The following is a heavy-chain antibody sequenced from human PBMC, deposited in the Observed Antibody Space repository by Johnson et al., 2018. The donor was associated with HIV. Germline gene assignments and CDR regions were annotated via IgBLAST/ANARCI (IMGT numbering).Heavy chain of an antibody. Sequence: QVHLVESGGGVVRPGGSLRLSCEVSGFTFDEYGMSWVRQAPGKGLDWVAVVWYDGSNEYYADSVKGRFTISRDNSKNTLYLQMNSLRAEDTAVYYCAKEGQDLRSSSSDDAFDIWGQGTMVTVSS. CDR2: VWYDGSNE. CDR3: AKEGQDLRSSSSDDAFDI. D-gene: IGHD6-13*01. CDR1: GFTFDEYG. V-gene: IGHV3-33*06. J-gene: IGHJ3*02.